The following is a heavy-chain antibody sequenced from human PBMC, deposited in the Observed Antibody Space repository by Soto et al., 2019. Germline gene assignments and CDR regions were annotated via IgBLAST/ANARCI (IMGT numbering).Heavy chain of an antibody. CDR3: ARVPVEMATITNYYYYGMDV. Sequence: GESLKISCKGSGYSFTSYWIGWVRQMPGKGLEWMGIIYPGDSDTRYSPSFQGQVTISADKSISTAYLQWSSLKASDTAMYYCARVPVEMATITNYYYYGMDVWAQGTTVTVSS. D-gene: IGHD5-12*01. J-gene: IGHJ6*02. V-gene: IGHV5-51*01. CDR1: GYSFTSYW. CDR2: IYPGDSDT.